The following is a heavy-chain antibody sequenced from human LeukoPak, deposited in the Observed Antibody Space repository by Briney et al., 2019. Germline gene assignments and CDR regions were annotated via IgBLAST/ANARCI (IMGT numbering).Heavy chain of an antibody. CDR2: IYYSGTI. Sequence: SSETLSLTCTVSGGSISSYYWSWIRQPPGKGLEWIGYIYYSGTITYNPSLKSRVTMSVDTSKNQFSLKLSSVTAADTAVYYCARDSGTTGEVKFDPWGQGTLVTVSS. V-gene: IGHV4-59*12. CDR1: GGSISSYY. D-gene: IGHD3-10*01. J-gene: IGHJ5*02. CDR3: ARDSGTTGEVKFDP.